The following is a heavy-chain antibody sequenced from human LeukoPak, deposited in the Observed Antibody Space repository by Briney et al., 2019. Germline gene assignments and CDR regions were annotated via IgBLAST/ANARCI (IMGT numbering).Heavy chain of an antibody. J-gene: IGHJ4*02. Sequence: GSLRLSCAASGFTFSSYEMNWVRQPPGKGLEWIGEINHSGSTNYNPSLKSRVTISVDTSKNQFSLKLSSVTAADTAVYYCARETSGYWGQGTLVTVSS. CDR3: ARETSGY. V-gene: IGHV4-34*01. CDR2: INHSGST. CDR1: GFTFSSYE.